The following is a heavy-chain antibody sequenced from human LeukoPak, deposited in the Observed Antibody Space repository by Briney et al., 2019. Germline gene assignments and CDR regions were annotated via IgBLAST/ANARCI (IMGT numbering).Heavy chain of an antibody. D-gene: IGHD1-26*01. V-gene: IGHV4-34*01. CDR3: ARGGVGATNYYYYYGMDV. Sequence: LRLSCAASGFTFSSYAMHWVRQPPGKGLEWIGEINHSGSTNYNPSLKSRVTISVDTSKNQFSLKLSSVTAADTAVYYCARGGVGATNYYYYYGMDVWGQGTTVTVSS. J-gene: IGHJ6*02. CDR1: GFTFSSYA. CDR2: INHSGST.